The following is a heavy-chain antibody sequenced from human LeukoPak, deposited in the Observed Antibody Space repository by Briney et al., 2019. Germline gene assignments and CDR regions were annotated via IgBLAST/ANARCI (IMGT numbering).Heavy chain of an antibody. V-gene: IGHV7-4-1*02. CDR2: INTNTGNP. J-gene: IGHJ3*02. Sequence: GASVKVSCKASGYTFISYTMNWVRQAPGQGLEWMGWINTNTGNPTYAQGFTGRFVFSLDTSVNTAYLQISSLKAEDTAVYYCARDSSGVVGAHGEDAFDIWGQGTMVTVSS. CDR1: GYTFISYT. CDR3: ARDSSGVVGAHGEDAFDI. D-gene: IGHD1-26*01.